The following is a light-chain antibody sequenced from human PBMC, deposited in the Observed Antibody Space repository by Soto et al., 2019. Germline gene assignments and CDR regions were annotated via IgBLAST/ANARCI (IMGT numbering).Light chain of an antibody. CDR2: DVS. CDR1: SSDVGGYNY. CDR3: SSYTSSSTVV. V-gene: IGLV2-14*01. J-gene: IGLJ2*01. Sequence: QSALTQPASVSGSPGQSITISCTGTSSDVGGYNYVSWYQQHPGKAPKLMIYDVSNRPSGVSNRFSGSKSGNTASLTNSGLQADDEADYYRSSYTSSSTVVFGGGTKLTVL.